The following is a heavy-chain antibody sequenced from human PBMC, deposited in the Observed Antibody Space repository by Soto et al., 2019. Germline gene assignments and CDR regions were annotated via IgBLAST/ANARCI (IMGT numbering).Heavy chain of an antibody. V-gene: IGHV4-31*03. CDR3: ARGTPANGMDV. J-gene: IGHJ6*02. Sequence: PSETLSLTCSVSGDSISSGRYYWTWIRQHPGKGLEWIGYIYNTGTTYCNSSLKTRVLISLDASKNQFSLKLNSVTAADMAVYRCARGTPANGMDVWGQGTTVTVSS. CDR2: IYNTGTT. D-gene: IGHD1-7*01. CDR1: GDSISSGRYY.